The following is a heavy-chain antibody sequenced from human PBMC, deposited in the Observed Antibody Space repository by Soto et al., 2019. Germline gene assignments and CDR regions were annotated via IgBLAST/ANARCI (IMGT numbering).Heavy chain of an antibody. CDR3: ARGKVRIDY. J-gene: IGHJ4*02. Sequence: QAQLQESGPGLVKPSETLSLTCTVSGGSISSYYWSWIRQPPGKGLEWIGYIYYSGSTNYNPSLKSRVTISVDTSKNQFSLKLSSVTAADTAVYYCARGKVRIDYWGQGTLVTVSS. V-gene: IGHV4-59*01. CDR2: IYYSGST. CDR1: GGSISSYY.